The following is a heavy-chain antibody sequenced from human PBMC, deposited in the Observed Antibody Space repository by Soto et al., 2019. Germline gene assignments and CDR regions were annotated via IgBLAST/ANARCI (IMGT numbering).Heavy chain of an antibody. J-gene: IGHJ4*02. CDR1: GFAFSSYW. CDR2: IKEDGSGK. D-gene: IGHD3-16*01. Sequence: LRLSCTASGFAFSSYWMSWVRQAPGKGLGWVANIKEDGSGKYYVDSVKGRFSISRDNARNSLYLQMNSLRVEDTAVYYCVRVGRLGGYWGQGALVTVSS. V-gene: IGHV3-7*03. CDR3: VRVGRLGGY.